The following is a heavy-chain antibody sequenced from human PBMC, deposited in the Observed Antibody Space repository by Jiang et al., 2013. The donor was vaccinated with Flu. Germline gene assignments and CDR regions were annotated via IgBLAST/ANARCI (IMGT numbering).Heavy chain of an antibody. Sequence: SGAEVKKPGSSVKVSCKASGGTFSSYAISWVRQAPGQGLEWMGGIIPIFGTANYAQKFQGRVTITADESTSTAYMELSSLRSEDTAVYYCARGGQLWLRGEEYYYYGMDVWGQGTTVTVSS. D-gene: IGHD5-18*01. J-gene: IGHJ6*02. V-gene: IGHV1-69*01. CDR1: GGTFSSYA. CDR3: ARGGQLWLRGEEYYYYGMDV. CDR2: IIPIFGTA.